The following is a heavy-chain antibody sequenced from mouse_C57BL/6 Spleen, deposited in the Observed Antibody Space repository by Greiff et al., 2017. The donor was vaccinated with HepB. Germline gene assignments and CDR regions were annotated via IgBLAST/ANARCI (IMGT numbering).Heavy chain of an antibody. V-gene: IGHV5-15*01. D-gene: IGHD1-1*02. CDR2: ISNLAYSI. J-gene: IGHJ4*01. Sequence: EVKVVESGGGLVQPGGSLKLSCAASGFTFSDYGMAWVRQAPRKGPEWVAFISNLAYSIYYADTVTGRFTISRENAKNTLYLEMSSLRSEDTAMYYCARLGGRGAMDYWGQGTSVTVSS. CDR3: ARLGGRGAMDY. CDR1: GFTFSDYG.